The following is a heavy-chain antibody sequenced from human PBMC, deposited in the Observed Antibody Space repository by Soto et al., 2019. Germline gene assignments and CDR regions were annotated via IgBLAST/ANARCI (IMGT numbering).Heavy chain of an antibody. Sequence: SETLSLTCAFYGGSFSGYYWSLIRQPPGKGLEWIGEINHSGSTNYNPSLKSRVTISVDTSKNQFSLKLSSVTAADTAVYYCARNRSGYYVYWGQGTLVTVSS. D-gene: IGHD3-22*01. CDR1: GGSFSGYY. V-gene: IGHV4-34*01. J-gene: IGHJ4*02. CDR2: INHSGST. CDR3: ARNRSGYYVY.